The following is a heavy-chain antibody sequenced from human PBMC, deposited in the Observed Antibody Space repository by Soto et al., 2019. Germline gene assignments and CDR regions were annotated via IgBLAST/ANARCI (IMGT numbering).Heavy chain of an antibody. CDR1: GYSISSGYY. V-gene: IGHV4-38-2*01. D-gene: IGHD3-22*01. CDR2: IYHGGST. Sequence: WETLSLTCAVSGYSISSGYYWGWLRQPPGKGPECIGSIYHGGSTYYNPSLDSRVTLSIDMTNNHVSLILNSVTAADTAVYYCARVGPWVPYYYDSSPYTFENWFDPWGQGTLVTVSS. J-gene: IGHJ5*02. CDR3: ARVGPWVPYYYDSSPYTFENWFDP.